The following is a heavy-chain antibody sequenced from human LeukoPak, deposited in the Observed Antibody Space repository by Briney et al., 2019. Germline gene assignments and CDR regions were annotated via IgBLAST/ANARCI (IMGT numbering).Heavy chain of an antibody. Sequence: PGGSLRLSCAASGFTVSSNYMSWVRQAPGKRLEWVSVIYSGGSTYYADSVKGRFTISRDNCKNTLYLQMNSLRAEDTAVYYCARGGRARANVWWYFDYWGQGTLVTVSS. CDR3: ARGGRARANVWWYFDY. D-gene: IGHD4/OR15-4a*01. CDR1: GFTVSSNY. J-gene: IGHJ4*02. CDR2: IYSGGST. V-gene: IGHV3-66*02.